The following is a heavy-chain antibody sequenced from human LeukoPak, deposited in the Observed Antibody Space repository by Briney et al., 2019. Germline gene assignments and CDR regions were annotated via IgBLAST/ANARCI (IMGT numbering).Heavy chain of an antibody. Sequence: GASVKVSCKVSGYTLTELSVHWVRQAPGKGLEWMGGFDPEDGETIYAQKFQGRVTMTEDTSTDTAYMELSSLRSEDTAVYYCATECRYDYVWGSYYYWGQGTLVTVSS. J-gene: IGHJ4*02. CDR1: GYTLTELS. V-gene: IGHV1-24*01. CDR2: FDPEDGET. D-gene: IGHD3-16*01. CDR3: ATECRYDYVWGSYYY.